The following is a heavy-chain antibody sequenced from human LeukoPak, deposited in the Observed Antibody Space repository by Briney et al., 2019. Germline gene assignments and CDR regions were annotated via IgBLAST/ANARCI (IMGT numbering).Heavy chain of an antibody. CDR1: GYTFTSYG. V-gene: IGHV1-18*01. D-gene: IGHD3-22*01. CDR2: ISAYNGNT. CDR3: ARDGVLYYYDSSGELAY. Sequence: ASVKVSCKASGYTFTSYGISWVRQAPGQGLEWMGWISAYNGNTNYAQKLQGRVTMTTDTSTSTAYMELRSLRSDDTAVYYCARDGVLYYYDSSGELAYWGQGTLVTVSS. J-gene: IGHJ4*02.